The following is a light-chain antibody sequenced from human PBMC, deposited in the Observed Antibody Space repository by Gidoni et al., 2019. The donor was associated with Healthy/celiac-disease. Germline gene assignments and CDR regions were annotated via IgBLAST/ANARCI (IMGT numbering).Light chain of an antibody. CDR1: QSISSY. CDR3: QQSYSTPPDT. Sequence: DIQMTQSPSSLSASVGERVTTTCRASQSISSYLNWYQQKPGKAPKLLLYAASSLQSGVPSRFSGSGSCADFSLTISSLQPSDFATYYCQQSYSTPPDTFGQGTKLEIK. V-gene: IGKV1-39*01. J-gene: IGKJ2*01. CDR2: AAS.